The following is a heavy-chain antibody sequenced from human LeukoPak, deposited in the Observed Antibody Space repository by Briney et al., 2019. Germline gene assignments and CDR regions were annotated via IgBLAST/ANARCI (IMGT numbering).Heavy chain of an antibody. CDR2: IYYSGTT. CDR3: ARRRDGYNWYFDL. CDR1: GDSISSDYY. J-gene: IGHJ2*01. D-gene: IGHD5-24*01. Sequence: PSETPSLTCTVSGDSISSDYYWGWIRQPPGRGLDYIGNIYYSGTTYYNPSLKSRVTISVDTSKNQFSLKVTSVTAADTAVYYCARRRDGYNWYFDLWGRGTLVTVSS. V-gene: IGHV4-39*01.